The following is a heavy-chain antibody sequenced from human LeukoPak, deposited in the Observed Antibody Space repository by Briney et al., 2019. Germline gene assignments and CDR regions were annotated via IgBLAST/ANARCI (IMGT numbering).Heavy chain of an antibody. Sequence: SVKVSCKASGGTFSSYAISWVRQTPGQGLEWMGGIIPIFGTANYAQKFQGRVTITADESTSTAYMELSSLRSEDTAVYYCARGVIAAAGTRYYYYYYGMDVWGKGTTVTVSS. V-gene: IGHV1-69*13. CDR2: IIPIFGTA. J-gene: IGHJ6*04. CDR3: ARGVIAAAGTRYYYYYYGMDV. D-gene: IGHD6-13*01. CDR1: GGTFSSYA.